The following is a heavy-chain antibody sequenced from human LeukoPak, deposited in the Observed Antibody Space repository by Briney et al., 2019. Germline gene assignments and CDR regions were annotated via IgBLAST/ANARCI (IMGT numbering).Heavy chain of an antibody. V-gene: IGHV3-23*01. D-gene: IGHD6-13*01. J-gene: IGHJ4*02. CDR1: EFTFSSYA. CDR3: AKELAAVGVPSFDS. CDR2: IRSTGGGT. Sequence: GGSLRLSCAASEFTFSSYAMSWVRQTPGKGLEWVSGIRSTGGGTYYADSVKGRFTISRDNSKNTLYQRMNSLRAEDTAVYYCAKELAAVGVPSFDSWGQGTLVTVSS.